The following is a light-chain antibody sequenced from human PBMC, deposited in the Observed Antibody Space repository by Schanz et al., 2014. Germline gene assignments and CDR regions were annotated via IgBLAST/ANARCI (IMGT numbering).Light chain of an antibody. CDR1: QTVTTTS. CDR2: GAS. Sequence: EIVLTQSPGTLSLSPGERATLSCRASQTVTTTSLAWYQQKPGQPPRLLVYGASSRATGIPDRFSGSGSGIDFTLTISRLEPEDFAVYYCQQRSNLITFGQGTRLEIK. J-gene: IGKJ5*01. V-gene: IGKV3D-20*02. CDR3: QQRSNLIT.